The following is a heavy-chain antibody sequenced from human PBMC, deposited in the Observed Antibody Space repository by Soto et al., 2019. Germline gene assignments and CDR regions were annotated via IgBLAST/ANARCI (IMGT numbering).Heavy chain of an antibody. D-gene: IGHD6-13*01. J-gene: IGHJ6*02. V-gene: IGHV4-30-4*01. CDR3: ARVSPGTLGDYGMDV. Sequence: SXTLSLTCTVSGGSISSGDYYWIWIRQPPGKGLEWIGYIYYSGSTYYNPSLKSRVTISVDTSKNQFSLKLSSVTAADTAVYYCARVSPGTLGDYGMDVWGQGTTVTVSS. CDR2: IYYSGST. CDR1: GGSISSGDYY.